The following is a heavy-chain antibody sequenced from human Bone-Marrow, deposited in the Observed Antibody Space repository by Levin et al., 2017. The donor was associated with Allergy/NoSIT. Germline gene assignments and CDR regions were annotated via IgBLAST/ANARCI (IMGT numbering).Heavy chain of an antibody. CDR1: GYTFSDYG. Sequence: GESLKISCAAAGYTFSDYGMHWVRQTPGKGLEWVAVLWVDGIRKYYADSVKGRFAISRDTSRNTLYLQMNSLRAEDTAVYYCARDNDVSGRYSWFDPWGQGTLVTVSS. CDR3: ARDNDVSGRYSWFDP. V-gene: IGHV3-33*01. D-gene: IGHD3-16*01. J-gene: IGHJ5*02. CDR2: LWVDGIRK.